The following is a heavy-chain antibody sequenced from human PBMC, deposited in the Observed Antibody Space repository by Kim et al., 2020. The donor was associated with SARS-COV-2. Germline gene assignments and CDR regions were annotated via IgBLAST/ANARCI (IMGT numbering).Heavy chain of an antibody. V-gene: IGHV3-49*03. CDR1: GFTFGDYA. Sequence: GGSLRLSCTASGFTFGDYAMSWFRQAPGKGLEWVGFIRSKAYGGTTEYAASVKGRFTISRDDSKSIAYLQMNSLKTEDTAVYYCTRDEPDYYDSSGYYYVVDYWGQGTLVTVSS. J-gene: IGHJ4*02. CDR2: IRSKAYGGTT. CDR3: TRDEPDYYDSSGYYYVVDY. D-gene: IGHD3-22*01.